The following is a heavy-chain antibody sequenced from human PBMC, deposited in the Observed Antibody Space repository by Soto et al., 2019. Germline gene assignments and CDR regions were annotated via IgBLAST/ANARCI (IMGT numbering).Heavy chain of an antibody. Sequence: PGRSLRLSCAASGFTFSSYDMNWVLQATGKGLEWVSYISSSGSTIYYADSVKGRFTISRDNAKNSLYLQMNSLRAEDTADYYCERDPSTWPFYYGMDVWGQGTTVTVSS. J-gene: IGHJ6*02. D-gene: IGHD4-4*01. V-gene: IGHV3-48*03. CDR1: GFTFSSYD. CDR3: ERDPSTWPFYYGMDV. CDR2: ISSSGSTI.